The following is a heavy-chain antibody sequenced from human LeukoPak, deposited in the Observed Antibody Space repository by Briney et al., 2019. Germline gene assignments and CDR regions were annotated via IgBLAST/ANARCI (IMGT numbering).Heavy chain of an antibody. Sequence: GASVKVSCKASGYTFIRNGISWVRQAPGQGLEWMGWISPYNENTKYLQMLQGRVTLTTDTSTSTAYMELRSLTSDDTAVYYCAREGNGSSYNWFDPWGQGTLVTVSS. V-gene: IGHV1-18*01. CDR1: GYTFIRNG. D-gene: IGHD1-26*01. CDR3: AREGNGSSYNWFDP. CDR2: ISPYNENT. J-gene: IGHJ5*02.